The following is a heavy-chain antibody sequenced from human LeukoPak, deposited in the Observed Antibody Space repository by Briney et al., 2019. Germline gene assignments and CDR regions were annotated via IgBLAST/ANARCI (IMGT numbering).Heavy chain of an antibody. CDR1: GFTFDDYA. V-gene: IGHV3-9*01. CDR2: ISWNSGSI. D-gene: IGHD1-1*01. J-gene: IGHJ3*02. Sequence: PGRSLRLSCAAPGFTFDDYAMQWVRQAPGKGLEWVSGISWNSGSIGYADSVKGRFTISRDNAKTSLYLQMNSLRAEDTALYYCAKAGTVQLKRPSAFDIWGQGTMVTVSS. CDR3: AKAGTVQLKRPSAFDI.